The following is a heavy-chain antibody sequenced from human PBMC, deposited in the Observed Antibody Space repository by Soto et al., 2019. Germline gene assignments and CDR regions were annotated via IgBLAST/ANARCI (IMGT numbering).Heavy chain of an antibody. D-gene: IGHD5-12*01. V-gene: IGHV4-4*07. CDR2: IYPSGST. CDR1: GGSISGHS. CDR3: VRGRSYSVYDF. Sequence: SETLSLTCTVSGGSISGHSWIWIRQPAGRGLEWIGRIYPSGSTSYNPSLRSRVTMSLDTSNNQIFLNLTSVTAADTAVFYCVRGRSYSVYDFWGPGTLVTVSS. J-gene: IGHJ4*02.